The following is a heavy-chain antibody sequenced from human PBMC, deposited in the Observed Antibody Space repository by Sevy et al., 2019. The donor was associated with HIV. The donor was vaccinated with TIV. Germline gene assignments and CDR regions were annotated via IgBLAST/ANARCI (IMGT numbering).Heavy chain of an antibody. CDR2: ISGSGGST. Sequence: GGSLRLSCAVSGFTFSTSAMSWVRQAPGKGLEWVSSISGSGGSTYYADSVKGRFPISRDNSKNTVYQQMNGLRAEDSAVYYCARVPHPAAMQTFYYFGMDVWGQGTTVTVFS. V-gene: IGHV3-23*01. CDR3: ARVPHPAAMQTFYYFGMDV. J-gene: IGHJ6*02. D-gene: IGHD2-2*01. CDR1: GFTFSTSA.